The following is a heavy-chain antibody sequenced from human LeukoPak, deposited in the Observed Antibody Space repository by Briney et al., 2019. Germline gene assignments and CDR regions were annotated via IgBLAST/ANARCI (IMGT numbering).Heavy chain of an antibody. CDR2: TKQDGSAK. Sequence: PTAGSLRLSSTAAGFIFNSYWTGWVRQTPGKGLEWVASTKQDGSAKYYKDSGRDRFSISRDNSKNTLYLQMNSMRVEDTAVYYCATDGFFTNGGRFDYWGQGTLVTVSS. J-gene: IGHJ4*02. CDR3: ATDGFFTNGGRFDY. V-gene: IGHV3-7*03. CDR1: GFIFNSYW. D-gene: IGHD2-8*01.